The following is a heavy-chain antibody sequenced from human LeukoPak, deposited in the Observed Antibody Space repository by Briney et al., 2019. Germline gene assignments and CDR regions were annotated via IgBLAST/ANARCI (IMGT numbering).Heavy chain of an antibody. CDR2: ISGTGGRT. V-gene: IGHV3-23*01. CDR1: GFTFSSYT. CDR3: AKGLHGGVGYGVDV. Sequence: GGSLRLSCAASGFTFSSYTMSWVRQAPGKGLEWVSSISGTGGRTYSADSVKGRFTISRDNSKNTLYLQMKNLRVEHTAVYYCAKGLHGGVGYGVDVWGQGTTVSVSS. J-gene: IGHJ6*02. D-gene: IGHD3-16*01.